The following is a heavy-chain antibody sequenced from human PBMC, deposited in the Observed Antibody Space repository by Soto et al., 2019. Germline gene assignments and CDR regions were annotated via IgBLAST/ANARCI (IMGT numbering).Heavy chain of an antibody. CDR2: INHSGST. V-gene: IGHV4-34*01. J-gene: IGHJ3*02. D-gene: IGHD3-3*01. Sequence: SETLSLTCAVYGGSFSGYYWSWIRQPPGKGLEWIGEINHSGSTNYNPSLKSRVTISVDTSKNQFSLKLSSVTAADTAVYYCARGGPSITIFGVVIRPGNAFDIWGQGTMVTVS. CDR1: GGSFSGYY. CDR3: ARGGPSITIFGVVIRPGNAFDI.